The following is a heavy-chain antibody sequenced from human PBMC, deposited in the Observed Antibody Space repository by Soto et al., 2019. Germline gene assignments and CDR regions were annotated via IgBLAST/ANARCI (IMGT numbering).Heavy chain of an antibody. J-gene: IGHJ4*02. D-gene: IGHD4-17*01. V-gene: IGHV4-39*01. CDR1: GDYISANSDY. CDR2: IYYRGST. CDR3: ARPTNDYGDYAY. Sequence: SEMLSLSCTFSGDYISANSDYWGRISQPPGKGLEWIGSIYYRGSTYYNPSLKSRLTLSVDTSKNQFSLRLTSVTAADTAVYYCARPTNDYGDYAYWVQGTLVTVS.